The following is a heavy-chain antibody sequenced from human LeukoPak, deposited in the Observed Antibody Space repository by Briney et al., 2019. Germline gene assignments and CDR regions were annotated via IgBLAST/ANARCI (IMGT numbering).Heavy chain of an antibody. J-gene: IGHJ4*02. CDR2: ISAYNGNT. CDR3: ARGRYYDFWSADFDY. Sequence: ASAKVSCKASGYTFTSYGISWVRQAPGQGLEWMGWISAYNGNTNYAQKLQGRVTMTTDTSTSTAYMELRSLRSDDTAVYYCARGRYYDFWSADFDYWGQGTLVTVSS. CDR1: GYTFTSYG. V-gene: IGHV1-18*01. D-gene: IGHD3-3*01.